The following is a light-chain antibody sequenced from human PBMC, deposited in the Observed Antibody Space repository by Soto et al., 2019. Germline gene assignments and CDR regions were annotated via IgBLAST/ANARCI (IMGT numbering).Light chain of an antibody. J-gene: IGKJ5*01. Sequence: DIQLTQSPSFLSASVGDRITITCRASQGVSDYLAWYQQKPGKAPKLLIYAASTLQGGVPSRFSGSGSGTEFTLTISSLQPEDFATYYCQQVNTYPITFGQGTRLEIK. CDR1: QGVSDY. CDR2: AAS. V-gene: IGKV1-9*01. CDR3: QQVNTYPIT.